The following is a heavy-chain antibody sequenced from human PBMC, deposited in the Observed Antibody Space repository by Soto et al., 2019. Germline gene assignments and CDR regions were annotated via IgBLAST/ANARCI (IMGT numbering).Heavy chain of an antibody. CDR3: ARWDAALLYQVGGMDV. J-gene: IGHJ6*02. Sequence: QVQLVQSGAEVKQPGSSVKVSCKASGGTFNKFAISWVRQAPGQGLEWMGGIIPAFLTSNYAQKFQGRVTITADGSTSTAYMELSSLRSEDTAVDYCARWDAALLYQVGGMDVWGQGTTVTVSS. D-gene: IGHD1-26*01. V-gene: IGHV1-69*12. CDR2: IIPAFLTS. CDR1: GGTFNKFA.